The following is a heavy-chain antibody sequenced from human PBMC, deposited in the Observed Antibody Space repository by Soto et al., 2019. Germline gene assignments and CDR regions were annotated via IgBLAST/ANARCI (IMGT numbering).Heavy chain of an antibody. CDR2: IYSGGST. D-gene: IGHD6-19*01. CDR3: ARVRVAGAGFDY. V-gene: IGHV3-66*01. CDR1: GFTVSSNY. Sequence: GGSLRLSCAASGFTVSSNYMSWVRQAPGKGLEWVSVIYSGGSTYYADSVKGRFTISRDNSKNTLYLQMNSLRAEDTAVYYCARVRVAGAGFDYWGQGTLVTVSS. J-gene: IGHJ4*02.